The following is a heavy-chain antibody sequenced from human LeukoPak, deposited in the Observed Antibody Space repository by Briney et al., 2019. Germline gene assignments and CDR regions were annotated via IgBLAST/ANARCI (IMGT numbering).Heavy chain of an antibody. Sequence: GGSLRLSCAASGFTFNNYALTWVRQTPGKGLECVSAISGDGVSPYYVDSVKGRFTISRDNAKNSLYLQMNSLRAEDTAVYYCARDQRDCSSTSCYNFFDYWGQGTLVTVSS. D-gene: IGHD2-2*02. V-gene: IGHV3-21*01. CDR3: ARDQRDCSSTSCYNFFDY. J-gene: IGHJ4*02. CDR1: GFTFNNYA. CDR2: ISGDGVSP.